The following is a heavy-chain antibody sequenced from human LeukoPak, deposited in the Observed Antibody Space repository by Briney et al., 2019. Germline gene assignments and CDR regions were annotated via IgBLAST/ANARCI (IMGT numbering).Heavy chain of an antibody. D-gene: IGHD3-22*01. J-gene: IGHJ4*02. Sequence: PGGSLRLSCAASGFPFSDYYMSWIRQAPGKGLEWVSYISGSGSTIYYADSVKGRFTISRDNAKNSLYLQMNSLRAEDTAVYYCASDPARDYYDTSGYFRWVDYWGQGTLVTVSS. V-gene: IGHV3-11*01. CDR1: GFPFSDYY. CDR3: ASDPARDYYDTSGYFRWVDY. CDR2: ISGSGSTI.